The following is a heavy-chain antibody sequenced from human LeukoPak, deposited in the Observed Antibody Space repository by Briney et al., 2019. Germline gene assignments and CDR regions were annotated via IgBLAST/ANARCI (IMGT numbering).Heavy chain of an antibody. CDR3: ARLRWQPVGPYFDY. J-gene: IGHJ4*02. D-gene: IGHD2-15*01. CDR1: GDSISTYY. CDR2: IYSSGNT. Sequence: SETLSLTCSFSGDSISTYYWSWIRQSPGKGLEWIGHIYSSGNTDYNSSLKSRVTISVDTSKSQFSLRLSSVTATDTAVYYCARLRWQPVGPYFDYWGQGILVTVSS. V-gene: IGHV4-59*01.